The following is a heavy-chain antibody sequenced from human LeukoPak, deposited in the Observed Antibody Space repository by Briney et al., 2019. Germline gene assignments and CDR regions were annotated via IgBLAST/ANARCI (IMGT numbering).Heavy chain of an antibody. J-gene: IGHJ4*02. V-gene: IGHV3-23*01. CDR2: ISGSGGST. D-gene: IGHD3-10*01. Sequence: GGSLRLSCAASGFTFSSYAMSWVRQAPGKGLEWVSAISGSGGSTYYAASVKGRFTIPKDNPKNTLYLQMNSLRAEDTAVYYCAKDPDVLLWFGESPYWGQGTLVTVSS. CDR1: GFTFSSYA. CDR3: AKDPDVLLWFGESPY.